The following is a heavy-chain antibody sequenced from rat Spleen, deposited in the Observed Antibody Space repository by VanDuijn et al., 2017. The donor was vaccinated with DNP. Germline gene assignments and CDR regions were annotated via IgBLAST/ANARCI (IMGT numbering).Heavy chain of an antibody. CDR2: MWSDGDT. J-gene: IGHJ3*01. Sequence: QVQLKESGPGLVQSSQTLSLTCPVSGFSLTNYHVHWVRQPPGKGLEWMGVMWSDGDTSYNAALKSRLSISRDTSKSQVLLKMNSLQTEDTAMYFCARGGMIRGTGAFAYWGQGTLVTVSS. CDR3: ARGGMIRGTGAFAY. V-gene: IGHV2-32*01. CDR1: GFSLTNYH. D-gene: IGHD4-3*01.